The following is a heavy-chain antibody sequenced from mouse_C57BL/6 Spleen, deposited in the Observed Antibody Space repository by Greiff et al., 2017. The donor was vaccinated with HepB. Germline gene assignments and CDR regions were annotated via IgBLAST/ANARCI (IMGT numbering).Heavy chain of an antibody. J-gene: IGHJ4*01. CDR1: GYTFTDYN. V-gene: IGHV1-18*01. Sequence: EVKLMESGPELVKPGASVKIPCKASGYTFTDYNMDWVKQSHGKSLEWIGDINPNNGGTIYNQKFKGKATLTVDKSSSTAYMELRSLTSEDTAVYYCARDYGGAMDYWGQGTSVTVSS. CDR2: INPNNGGT. CDR3: ARDYGGAMDY. D-gene: IGHD2-4*01.